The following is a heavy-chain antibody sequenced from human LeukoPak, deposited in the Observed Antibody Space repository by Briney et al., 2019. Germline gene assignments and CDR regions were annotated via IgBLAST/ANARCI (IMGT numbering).Heavy chain of an antibody. CDR2: IYYSGST. CDR3: ASLETTVTLFDC. Sequence: SETLSLTCTVSGGSISSYYWSWIRQPPGKGLEWIGYIYYSGSTNYNPSLKSRVTFSVDTSKNQFSLKLSSVTAADTAVYYCASLETTVTLFDCWGQGTLVTVSS. V-gene: IGHV4-59*08. J-gene: IGHJ4*02. D-gene: IGHD4-17*01. CDR1: GGSISSYY.